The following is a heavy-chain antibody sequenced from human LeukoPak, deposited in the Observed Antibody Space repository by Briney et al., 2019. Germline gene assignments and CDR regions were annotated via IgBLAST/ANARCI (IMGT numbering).Heavy chain of an antibody. V-gene: IGHV1-2*02. CDR3: ARGAYYDSSGYYRRGLFDY. CDR2: INPNSGGT. CDR1: GYTFTGYY. J-gene: IGHJ4*02. D-gene: IGHD3-22*01. Sequence: ASVKVSCKASGYTFTGYYMHWVRQAPGQGLEWMGWINPNSGGTNYAQKFQGRVTMTRDTSISTAYMELSRLRSDDTAVYYCARGAYYDSSGYYRRGLFDYWGQGTLVTVSS.